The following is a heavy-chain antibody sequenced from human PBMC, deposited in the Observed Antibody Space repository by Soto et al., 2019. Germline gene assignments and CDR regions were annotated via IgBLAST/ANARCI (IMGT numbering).Heavy chain of an antibody. V-gene: IGHV3-11*01. D-gene: IGHD3-3*01. Sequence: VQLVESGGGLVKPGGSLRLSCAASGFTFNDYYMTWIRQAPGKGLEWISYISISGSNIHYADSMKGRFTISRDNAKKSLYLQMDSLRAEDTAVYFCARGWRYDFWSGYFEFWGQGALVTVSS. CDR3: ARGWRYDFWSGYFEF. J-gene: IGHJ4*02. CDR2: ISISGSNI. CDR1: GFTFNDYY.